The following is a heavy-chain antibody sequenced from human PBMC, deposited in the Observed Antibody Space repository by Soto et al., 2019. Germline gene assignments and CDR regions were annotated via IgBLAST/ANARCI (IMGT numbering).Heavy chain of an antibody. J-gene: IGHJ4*02. V-gene: IGHV4-59*01. Sequence: PSETLSLTCNVSGGSIRNYYWTWIRQPPGKGLEWVRHIYSSGSTNYNPSLQSRVSISSDMSTNQFSLTLTSVSAADAALYFCGRASTRYSGSWYDLLDFWGQGTLVTVSS. D-gene: IGHD6-13*01. CDR2: IYSSGST. CDR3: GRASTRYSGSWYDLLDF. CDR1: GGSIRNYY.